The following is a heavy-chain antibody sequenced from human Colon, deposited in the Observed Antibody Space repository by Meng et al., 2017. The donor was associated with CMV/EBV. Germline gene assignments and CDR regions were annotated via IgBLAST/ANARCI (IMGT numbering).Heavy chain of an antibody. CDR1: GYTFSTYW. Sequence: GGSLRLSCKASGYTFSTYWIGWVRQMPGKGLEWMGIIFPGDSDTRYSPSFHGQVTMSVDKSTSTAYLHWSSLKASDTAVYYCARPRESSGHHSIFDLWGQGTQVTVSS. CDR2: IFPGDSDT. J-gene: IGHJ4*02. V-gene: IGHV5-51*01. CDR3: ARPRESSGHHSIFDL. D-gene: IGHD3-22*01.